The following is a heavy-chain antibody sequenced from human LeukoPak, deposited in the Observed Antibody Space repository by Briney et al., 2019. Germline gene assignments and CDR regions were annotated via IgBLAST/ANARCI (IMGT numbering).Heavy chain of an antibody. Sequence: AASVKVSCKASGYTFTSYGISWVRQAPGQGLEWMGWISAYNGNTNYAQKLQGRVTMTTDTSTSTAYMELRSLRSDDTAMYYCARGGAWSSSKRKDAFDIWGQGTMVTVSS. V-gene: IGHV1-18*01. J-gene: IGHJ3*02. D-gene: IGHD6-13*01. CDR2: ISAYNGNT. CDR1: GYTFTSYG. CDR3: ARGGAWSSSKRKDAFDI.